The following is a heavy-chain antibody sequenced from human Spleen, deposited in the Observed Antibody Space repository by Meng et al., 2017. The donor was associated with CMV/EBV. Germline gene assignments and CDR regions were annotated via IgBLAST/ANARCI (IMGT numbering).Heavy chain of an antibody. CDR3: ARDYTYDFWSGQYGGKRGFDP. V-gene: IGHV4-39*07. Sequence: SSYYWGWVRQPPGKGLEWIGSIYYSGSTYYNPSLKSRVTISLYTSKNQFSLKLSSVTAADTAVYYCARDYTYDFWSGQYGGKRGFDPWGQGTLVTV. D-gene: IGHD3-3*01. CDR1: SSYY. J-gene: IGHJ5*02. CDR2: IYYSGST.